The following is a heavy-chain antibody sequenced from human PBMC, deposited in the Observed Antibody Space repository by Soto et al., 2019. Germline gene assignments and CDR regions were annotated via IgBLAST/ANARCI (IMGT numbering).Heavy chain of an antibody. Sequence: QVQLQQWGAGLLKPSETLSLTCAVYGGSFSGYYWSWIRQPPGKGLEWIGEINHSGSTNYNPSLKSRVTISVDTSKSQFSLKLSSVTAADTAVYYCARRSGYYDSYGVQYWGQGTLVTVSS. V-gene: IGHV4-34*01. CDR2: INHSGST. CDR1: GGSFSGYY. J-gene: IGHJ4*02. CDR3: ARRSGYYDSYGVQY. D-gene: IGHD3-22*01.